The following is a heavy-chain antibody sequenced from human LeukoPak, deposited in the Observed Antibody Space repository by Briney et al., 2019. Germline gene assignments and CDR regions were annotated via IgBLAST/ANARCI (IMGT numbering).Heavy chain of an antibody. D-gene: IGHD5-12*01. CDR1: GYTFTSYG. Sequence: ASVKVSCKASGYTFTSYGISWVRQAPGQGLEWMGWISAYNGNTNYAQKLQGRVTMTTDTSTSTAYMEPRSLRSDDTAVYYCARTPQRGYSGYPLIYYFDYWGQGTLVTVSS. CDR2: ISAYNGNT. CDR3: ARTPQRGYSGYPLIYYFDY. V-gene: IGHV1-18*01. J-gene: IGHJ4*02.